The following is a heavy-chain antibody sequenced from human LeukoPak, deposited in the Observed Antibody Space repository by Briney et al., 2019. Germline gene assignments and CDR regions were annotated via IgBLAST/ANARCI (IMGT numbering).Heavy chain of an antibody. CDR3: ARVGSYGSGFDP. CDR2: ISAYNGNT. D-gene: IGHD3-10*01. CDR1: GYTFTSYG. Sequence: ASVKVSCKASGYTFTSYGISWVRQAPGQGLEWMGSISAYNGNTNYAQKLQGRVTMTTDTSASKAYMELRSLRSDDTAVYYCARVGSYGSGFDPWGQGTLVTVSS. J-gene: IGHJ5*02. V-gene: IGHV1-18*04.